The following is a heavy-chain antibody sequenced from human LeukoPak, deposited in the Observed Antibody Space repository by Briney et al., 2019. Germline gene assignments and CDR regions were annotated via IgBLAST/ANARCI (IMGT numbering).Heavy chain of an antibody. Sequence: GGSLRLSCAASGFTFSSYSMNWVRQAPGKGLEWVSSISSSSYIYYADSVKGRFTISRDNAKNSLYLQMNSLRAEDTAVYYCARDLGLFYYDSSRGYWFDPWGQGTLVTVSS. D-gene: IGHD3-22*01. CDR1: GFTFSSYS. CDR2: ISSSSYI. J-gene: IGHJ5*02. V-gene: IGHV3-21*01. CDR3: ARDLGLFYYDSSRGYWFDP.